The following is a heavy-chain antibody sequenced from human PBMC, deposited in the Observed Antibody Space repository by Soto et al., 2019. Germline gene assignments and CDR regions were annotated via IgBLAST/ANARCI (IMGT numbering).Heavy chain of an antibody. J-gene: IGHJ4*02. CDR2: IYWNGEK. D-gene: IGHD6-13*01. CDR3: AHRIAAPGRTLDY. Sequence: QITLKESGPTLVRPTQTLTLTCTVSGLSLRTGAVGVAWIRQSPGKALEWLGIIYWNGEKRYKSSLQTRLTITRDTSKNQVVLTMTDMAPLDTATYFCAHRIAAPGRTLDYWGQGVLVTVSS. CDR1: GLSLRTGAVG. V-gene: IGHV2-5*01.